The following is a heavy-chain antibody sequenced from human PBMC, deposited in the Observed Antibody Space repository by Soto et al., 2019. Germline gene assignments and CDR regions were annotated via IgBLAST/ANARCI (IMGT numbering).Heavy chain of an antibody. CDR1: GYSFTSYW. V-gene: IGHV5-51*01. D-gene: IGHD2-2*01. Sequence: SLKISCKGSGYSFTSYWIGWVRQMPGKGLEWMGIIYPGDSDTRYSPSFQGQVTISADKYISTAYLQWSSLKASDTAMYYCARWAVVVVPAAPLLDYGMDVWGQGTTVTVS. J-gene: IGHJ6*02. CDR3: ARWAVVVVPAAPLLDYGMDV. CDR2: IYPGDSDT.